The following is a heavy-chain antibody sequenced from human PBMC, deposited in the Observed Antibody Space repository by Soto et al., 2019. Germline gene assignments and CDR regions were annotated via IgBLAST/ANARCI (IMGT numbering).Heavy chain of an antibody. Sequence: QPGGSLRLSCAASGFTFSSDWMHWFRQAPGKGLVWVSRIDSGGRTTTYADSVKGRFTISRDNAKNTLYLQMNGLRAEDTALYYYARWFTYSNFHYFDSWRQRTQVTVSS. CDR2: IDSGGRTT. CDR1: GFTFSSDW. V-gene: IGHV3-74*01. J-gene: IGHJ4*02. CDR3: ARWFTYSNFHYFDS. D-gene: IGHD4-4*01.